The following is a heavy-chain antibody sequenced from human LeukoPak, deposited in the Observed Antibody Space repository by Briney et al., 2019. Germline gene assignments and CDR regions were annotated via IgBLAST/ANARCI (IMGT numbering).Heavy chain of an antibody. CDR2: ISSSSSHI. CDR3: ARDHYYDYVWGSYRSAVYGMDV. V-gene: IGHV3-21*01. D-gene: IGHD3-16*02. CDR1: GFTFSSYS. J-gene: IGHJ6*02. Sequence: GASLRLSCAASGFTFSSYSMNWVRQAPGKGLEWVSSISSSSSHIYYADSVKGRFTISRDNAKNSLYLQMNSLRAEDTAVYYCARDHYYDYVWGSYRSAVYGMDVWGQGTTVTVSS.